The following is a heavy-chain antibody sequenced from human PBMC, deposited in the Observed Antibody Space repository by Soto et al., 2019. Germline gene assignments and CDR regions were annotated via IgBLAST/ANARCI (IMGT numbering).Heavy chain of an antibody. Sequence: EVQLLESGGGLVQPGGSLRLSCAASGFTFSSYAMSWVRQAPGKGLEWVSSTSGGSAHYADSVKGRFTISRDNSKNTLYLQMNSMRAEDTAVYYCAKKGSYASPLDYWGQGTLVTVSS. J-gene: IGHJ4*02. CDR3: AKKGSYASPLDY. CDR1: GFTFSSYA. CDR2: STSGGSA. V-gene: IGHV3-23*01. D-gene: IGHD3-16*01.